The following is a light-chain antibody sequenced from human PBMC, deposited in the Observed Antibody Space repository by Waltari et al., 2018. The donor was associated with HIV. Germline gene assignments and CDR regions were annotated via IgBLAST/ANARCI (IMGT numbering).Light chain of an antibody. CDR2: RNN. V-gene: IGLV1-47*01. J-gene: IGLJ3*02. CDR3: AAWDDSLSGSWV. CDR1: SSNIGRNY. Sequence: QSVMTQPPSASGTPGQRVTIPCSGSSSNIGRNYVNWYQQLPVTTPKPLIYRNNQRTSGVPDRFSGAKSGTSASLAISGRRSEDEAEYYCAAWDDSLSGSWVFGGGTQVTVL.